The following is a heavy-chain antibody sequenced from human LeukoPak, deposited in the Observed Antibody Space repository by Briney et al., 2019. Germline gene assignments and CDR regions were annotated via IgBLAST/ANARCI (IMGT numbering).Heavy chain of an antibody. V-gene: IGHV3-23*01. Sequence: PGGSLRLSCAASGFTFSSYGMSWVRQAPGKGLEWVSAISGSGGSTYYADSVKGRFTISRDNSKNTLYLQMNSLRAEHTAVYYCAKESLPLRPLTTDLFDYWGQGTLVTVSS. D-gene: IGHD1-1*01. CDR3: AKESLPLRPLTTDLFDY. CDR2: ISGSGGST. CDR1: GFTFSSYG. J-gene: IGHJ4*02.